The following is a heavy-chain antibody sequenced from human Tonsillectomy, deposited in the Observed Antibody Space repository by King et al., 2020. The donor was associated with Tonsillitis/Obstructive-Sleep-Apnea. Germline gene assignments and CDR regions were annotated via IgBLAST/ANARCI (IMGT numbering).Heavy chain of an antibody. Sequence: QLVQSGAEVKKPGASVKVSCKASGYTFTGYYIHWVRQAPGQGLEWMGRINPNSGGTNYAQKFQDRVTMTRDTSISTAYMELSRLRSDDTAVYYCARLGEVRGNTVTHDYWGQGTLVTVSS. V-gene: IGHV1-2*06. CDR2: INPNSGGT. D-gene: IGHD4-17*01. CDR1: GYTFTGYY. J-gene: IGHJ4*02. CDR3: ARLGEVRGNTVTHDY.